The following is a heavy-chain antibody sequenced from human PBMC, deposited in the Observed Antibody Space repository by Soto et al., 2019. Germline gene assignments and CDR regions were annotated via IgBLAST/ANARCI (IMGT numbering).Heavy chain of an antibody. CDR2: ISGSGGST. CDR1: GFTFSSYA. D-gene: IGHD6-19*01. Sequence: GGSLRLSCAASGFTFSSYAMSWVRQAPGKGLEWVSAISGSGGSTYYADSVKGRFTISRDNSKNTLYLQMNSLRSEDTAVYYCARYSSVAGAEAFDIWGQGTMVTVSS. J-gene: IGHJ3*02. V-gene: IGHV3-23*01. CDR3: ARYSSVAGAEAFDI.